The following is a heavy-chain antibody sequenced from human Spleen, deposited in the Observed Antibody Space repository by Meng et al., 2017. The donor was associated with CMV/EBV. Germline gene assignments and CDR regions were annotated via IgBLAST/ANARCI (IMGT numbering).Heavy chain of an antibody. CDR3: AHTLYYYDSSGYYHY. CDR1: GFSLSTSGVG. V-gene: IGHV2-5*02. Sequence: QITFKEFVPPLPKPPQTPTLTCTFSGFSLSTSGVGVGWIRQPPGKALEWLALIYWDDDKRYSPSLKSRLTITKDTSKNQVVLTMTNMDPVDTATYYCAHTLYYYDSSGYYHYWGQGTLVTVSS. CDR2: IYWDDDK. D-gene: IGHD3-22*01. J-gene: IGHJ4*02.